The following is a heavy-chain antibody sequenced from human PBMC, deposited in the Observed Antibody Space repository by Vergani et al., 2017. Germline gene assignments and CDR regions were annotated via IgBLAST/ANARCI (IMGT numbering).Heavy chain of an antibody. J-gene: IGHJ5*02. V-gene: IGHV4-61*10. Sequence: QVQLQESGPGLVKPSETLSLTCTVSGGSVSSGSYYWSWIRQPXGKGLEWIGYIYYSGSTNYNPSLKSRVTISVDTSKNQFSLKLSSVTAADTAVYYCARGRITIFGVVITNGFDPWGQGTLVTVSS. CDR1: GGSVSSGSYY. D-gene: IGHD3-3*01. CDR3: ARGRITIFGVVITNGFDP. CDR2: IYYSGST.